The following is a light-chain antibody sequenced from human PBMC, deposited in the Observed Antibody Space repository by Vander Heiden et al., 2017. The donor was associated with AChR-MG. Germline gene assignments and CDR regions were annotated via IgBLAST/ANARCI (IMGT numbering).Light chain of an antibody. CDR1: QSLLYSNGYNY. CDR3: MQTLQAPLT. CDR2: LGS. V-gene: IGKV2-28*01. Sequence: DFVMTQSPFSLPVTPGEPATISCRCSQSLLYSNGYNYLDWYLQKPGQSPQILIYLGSNRAPGVPDRFSGSGSGTDFTLKISRVEAEDVGVYYCMQTLQAPLTFGQGTKLEI. J-gene: IGKJ2*01.